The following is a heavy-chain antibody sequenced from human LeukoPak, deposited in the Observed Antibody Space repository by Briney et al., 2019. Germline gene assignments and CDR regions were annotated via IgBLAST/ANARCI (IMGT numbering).Heavy chain of an antibody. D-gene: IGHD1-7*01. CDR1: GYTFMNYN. J-gene: IGHJ5*02. Sequence: ASVKVSCKASGYTFMNYNINWVRQATGQGPEWMGWMSPNSGKTGYAQKFQGRVTITRNTSISTAYMELSSLRSEDTAVYYCARNDNWNLSPWGQGTLVTVSS. CDR3: ARNDNWNLSP. CDR2: MSPNSGKT. V-gene: IGHV1-8*03.